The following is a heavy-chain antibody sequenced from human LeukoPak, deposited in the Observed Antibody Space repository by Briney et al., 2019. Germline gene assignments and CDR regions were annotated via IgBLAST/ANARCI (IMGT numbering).Heavy chain of an antibody. J-gene: IGHJ4*02. D-gene: IGHD1-14*01. CDR2: ISGSGGST. V-gene: IGHV3-23*01. CDR1: GFTFSSYA. Sequence: GGSLRLSRAASGFTFSSYAMSWVRQAPGKGLEWVSAISGSGGSTYYADSVKGRFTISRDNSKNTLYLQINSLRAEDTAVYYCAKDRGSIRNPFDYWGQGTLVTVSS. CDR3: AKDRGSIRNPFDY.